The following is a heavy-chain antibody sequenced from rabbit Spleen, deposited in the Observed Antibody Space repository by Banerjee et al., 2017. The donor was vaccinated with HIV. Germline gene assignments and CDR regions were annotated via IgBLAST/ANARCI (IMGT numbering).Heavy chain of an antibody. D-gene: IGHD1-1*01. CDR1: GFSFSSNSW. Sequence: EESGGGLVQPEGSLTLTCTASGFSFSSNSWICWVRQAPGKGLEWIACVYAGSSGTTYYASWAKGRFTVSKTSSTTVTLQMTSLTAADTATYFCARDLTDIIGWNFGWWGPGTLVTVS. V-gene: IGHV1S45*01. CDR2: VYAGSSGTT. CDR3: ARDLTDIIGWNFGW. J-gene: IGHJ4*01.